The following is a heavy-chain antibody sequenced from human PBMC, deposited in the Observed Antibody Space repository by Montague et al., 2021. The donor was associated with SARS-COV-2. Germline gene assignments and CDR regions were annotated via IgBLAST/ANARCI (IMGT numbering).Heavy chain of an antibody. J-gene: IGHJ4*02. V-gene: IGHV3-48*03. CDR3: ASTAGYSSGWYY. CDR2: ISSSAGTK. D-gene: IGHD6-13*01. CDR1: GFTFSNYE. Sequence: SLRLSCAASGFTFSNYEMNWVRQAPGKGLEWVSYISSSAGTKYYXDSXKGRFTISRDNAKNSLFLQLNSLRAEDTAIYYCASTAGYSSGWYYWGQGILVTVSS.